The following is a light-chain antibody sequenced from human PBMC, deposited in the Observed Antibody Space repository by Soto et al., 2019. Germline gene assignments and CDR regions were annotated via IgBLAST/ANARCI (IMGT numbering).Light chain of an antibody. Sequence: DIHLTQSPSSLSASVGDRVTITCRASQAITNNLAWYQQKPGNPHRLLIYEESTLHSGVPSRFSGRKVGTQFILTIDSLQPEDFATYYCQQVKSYPRTFGGGTKVEIK. V-gene: IGKV1-9*01. J-gene: IGKJ4*01. CDR1: QAITNN. CDR3: QQVKSYPRT. CDR2: EES.